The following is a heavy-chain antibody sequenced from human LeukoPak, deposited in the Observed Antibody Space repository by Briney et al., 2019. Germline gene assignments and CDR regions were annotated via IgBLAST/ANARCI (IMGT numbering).Heavy chain of an antibody. CDR2: IWYDGSNK. V-gene: IGHV3-33*01. CDR3: ARDGTVTAGPFDP. Sequence: GRSLRLSCAAPGITFSSFGMHWLRQAPGKGLEWVAFIWYDGSNKYYADSAKGRFTISRDNSKNTLYLQMNSLRAEDTAVYYCARDGTVTAGPFDPWGRGTLVTVSS. J-gene: IGHJ5*02. CDR1: GITFSSFG. D-gene: IGHD4-11*01.